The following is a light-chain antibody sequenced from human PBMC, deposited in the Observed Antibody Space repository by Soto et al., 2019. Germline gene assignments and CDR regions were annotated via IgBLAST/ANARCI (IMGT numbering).Light chain of an antibody. Sequence: EIVLTQSPGTLSLSPGERATLSCGASQSVSSYLAWYQQKPGQAPRLLIYDASNRATGIPARFSGSGSGTEFTLTISSLQSEECAVYYCQQRSNLLTWTFGQGTKV. CDR3: QQRSNLLTWT. CDR2: DAS. CDR1: QSVSSY. J-gene: IGKJ1*01. V-gene: IGKV3-11*01.